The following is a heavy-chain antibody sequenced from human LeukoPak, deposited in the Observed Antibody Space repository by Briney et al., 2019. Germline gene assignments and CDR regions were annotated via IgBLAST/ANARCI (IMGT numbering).Heavy chain of an antibody. V-gene: IGHV1-69*10. CDR3: ARDGEIAARPRGMDV. CDR2: XXPSLGIA. J-gene: IGHJ6*02. Sequence: LWASVKVSCKASGGTFSSYXXXXXXQAXXQXLEXXXXXXPSLGIANYAQKFQGRVTITADKSTSTAYMELSSLRSEDTAVYYCARDGEIAARPRGMDVWGQGTTVTVSS. D-gene: IGHD6-6*01. CDR1: GGTFSSYX.